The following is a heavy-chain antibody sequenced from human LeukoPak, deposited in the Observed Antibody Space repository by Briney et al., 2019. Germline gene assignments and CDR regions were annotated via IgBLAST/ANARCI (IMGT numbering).Heavy chain of an antibody. CDR1: GYSITSDYY. D-gene: IGHD1-26*01. J-gene: IGHJ4*02. Sequence: SETLSLTCAVSGYSITSDYYWGWIRQPPGKGLEWIGTIYHSGSTFYSPSLKSPLTISVDTSRNQFSLNLNSVTAADTAVYYCARERAGAVDYWGQGTLVTVSS. V-gene: IGHV4-38-2*02. CDR2: IYHSGST. CDR3: ARERAGAVDY.